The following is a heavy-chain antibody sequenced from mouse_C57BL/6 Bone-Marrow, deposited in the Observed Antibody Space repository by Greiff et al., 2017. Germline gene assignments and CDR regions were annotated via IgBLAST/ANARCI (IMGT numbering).Heavy chain of an antibody. CDR3: ARRPDGDWYFDV. Sequence: QVQLKESGAELVRPGTSVKMSCKASGYTFTNYWIGWAKQRPGHGLEWIGDIYPGGGYTNYNEKIKGKATLTADKSSSTAYMQFSSLTSEDSAIYYCARRPDGDWYFDVWGTGTTVTVSS. V-gene: IGHV1-63*01. CDR1: GYTFTNYW. CDR2: IYPGGGYT. J-gene: IGHJ1*03.